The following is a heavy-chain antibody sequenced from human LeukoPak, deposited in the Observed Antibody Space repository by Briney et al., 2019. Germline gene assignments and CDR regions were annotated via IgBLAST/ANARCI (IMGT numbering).Heavy chain of an antibody. V-gene: IGHV1-8*01. J-gene: IGHJ5*02. CDR3: ARRSLYYDYVWGSYRPNDNWFDP. CDR2: MNPVSGDA. Sequence: ASVKVSCKASGYTFTNFDINWVRQAPGQGLEWMGWMNPVSGDAGSAQKFQGRVTLTRDTSISTAYMELSSLRSEDTAVYYCARRSLYYDYVWGSYRPNDNWFDPWGQGTLVTVSS. CDR1: GYTFTNFD. D-gene: IGHD3-16*02.